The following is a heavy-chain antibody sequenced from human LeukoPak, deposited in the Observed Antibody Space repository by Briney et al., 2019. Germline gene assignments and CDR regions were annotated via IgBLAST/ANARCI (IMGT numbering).Heavy chain of an antibody. V-gene: IGHV4-39*01. CDR1: GGSISSSSYY. CDR3: ARQAETLSNYDFWSGSGTNRNDY. J-gene: IGHJ4*02. Sequence: TSQTLSLTCTVSGGSISSSSYYWGWIRQPPGKGLEWIGSIYYSGSTYYNPSLKSRVTISVDTSKNQFSLKLSSVTAADTAVYYCARQAETLSNYDFWSGSGTNRNDYWGQGTLVTVSS. CDR2: IYYSGST. D-gene: IGHD3-3*01.